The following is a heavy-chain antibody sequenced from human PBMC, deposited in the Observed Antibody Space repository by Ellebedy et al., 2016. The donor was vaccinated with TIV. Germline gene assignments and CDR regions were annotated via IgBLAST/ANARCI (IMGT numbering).Heavy chain of an antibody. Sequence: MPSETLSLTCTVSGGSISSYYWSWIRQPPGKGLEWIGYIYYSGSTNYNPSLKSRVTISVDTSKNQFSLKLSSVTAADTAVYYCAIADDVDTAMVFDYWGQGTLVTVSS. CDR3: AIADDVDTAMVFDY. CDR2: IYYSGST. J-gene: IGHJ4*02. CDR1: GGSISSYY. D-gene: IGHD5-18*01. V-gene: IGHV4-59*01.